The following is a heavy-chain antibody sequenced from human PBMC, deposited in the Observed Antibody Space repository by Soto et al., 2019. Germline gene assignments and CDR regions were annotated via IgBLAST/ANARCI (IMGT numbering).Heavy chain of an antibody. CDR3: ARGVSIAAAGTANFDY. D-gene: IGHD6-13*01. CDR2: INPNSGGT. V-gene: IGHV1-2*04. CDR1: GYTFTGYY. Sequence: ASVKVSCKASGYTFTGYYMHWVRQAPGQGLEWMGWINPNSGGTNYAQKFQGWVTMTRDTSISTAYMELSRLRSDDTAVYYCARGVSIAAAGTANFDYWGQGTLVTVSS. J-gene: IGHJ4*02.